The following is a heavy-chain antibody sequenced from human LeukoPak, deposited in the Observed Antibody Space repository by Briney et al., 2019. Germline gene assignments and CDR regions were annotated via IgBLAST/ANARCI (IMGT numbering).Heavy chain of an antibody. CDR2: IYYSGST. J-gene: IGHJ4*02. V-gene: IGHV4-39*01. Sequence: SETLSHTCTVSGGSISSSSYYWGWIRQPPGKGLEWIGSIYYSGSTYCNPSLKSRVTISVDTSKNQFSLKLTSVTAADTAVYYCARHAGAAAGPVPDYWGQGTLVTVSS. CDR3: ARHAGAAAGPVPDY. CDR1: GGSISSSSYY. D-gene: IGHD6-13*01.